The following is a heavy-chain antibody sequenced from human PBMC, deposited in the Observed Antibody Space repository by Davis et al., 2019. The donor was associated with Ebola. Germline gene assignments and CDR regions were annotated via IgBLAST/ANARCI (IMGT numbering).Heavy chain of an antibody. Sequence: GGSLRLSCAASGFTVSSNYMSWVRQAPGKGLEWVAVISYDGSNKYYADSVKGRFTISRDNSKNTLYLQMNSLRAEDTAVYYCARASRLRFLEWSSYYGMDVWGKGTTVTVSS. V-gene: IGHV3-30-3*01. J-gene: IGHJ6*04. CDR2: ISYDGSNK. CDR3: ARASRLRFLEWSSYYGMDV. D-gene: IGHD3-3*01. CDR1: GFTVSSNY.